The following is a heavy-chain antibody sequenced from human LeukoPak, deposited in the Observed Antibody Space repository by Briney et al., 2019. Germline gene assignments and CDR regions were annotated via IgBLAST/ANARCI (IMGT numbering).Heavy chain of an antibody. J-gene: IGHJ5*02. CDR2: IYYSGST. CDR1: GGSISSSSYY. Sequence: SGTLSLTCTVSGGSISSSSYYWGWIRQPPGKGLEWIGSIYYSGSTYYNPSLKSRVTISVDTSKNQFSLKLSSVTAADTAVYYCARHWASFIAPNWFDPWGQGTLVTVSS. CDR3: ARHWASFIAPNWFDP. D-gene: IGHD6-13*01. V-gene: IGHV4-39*01.